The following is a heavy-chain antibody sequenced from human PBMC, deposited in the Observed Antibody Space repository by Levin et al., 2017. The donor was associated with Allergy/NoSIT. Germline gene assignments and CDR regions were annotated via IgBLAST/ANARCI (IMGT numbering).Heavy chain of an antibody. D-gene: IGHD5-24*01. CDR2: ISYDGSNK. V-gene: IGHV3-30*04. J-gene: IGHJ4*02. Sequence: QAGGSLRLSCAASGFTFSSYAMHWVRQAPGKGLEWVAVISYDGSNKYYADSVKGRFTISRDNSKNTLYLQMNSLRAEDTAVYYCARSLRDGYNPTPYFDYWGQGTLVTVSS. CDR3: ARSLRDGYNPTPYFDY. CDR1: GFTFSSYA.